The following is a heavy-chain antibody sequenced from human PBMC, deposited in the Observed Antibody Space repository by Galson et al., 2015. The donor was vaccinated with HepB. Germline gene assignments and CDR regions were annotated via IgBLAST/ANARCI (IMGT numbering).Heavy chain of an antibody. Sequence: KVSCKASGYTFTSYYMHWVRQAPGQGLEWMGIINPSGGSTSYAQKFQGRVTMTRDTSTSTVYMELSSLRSEDTAVYYCARGSPWGYCSSTSCFKLDYWGQGTLVTVSS. V-gene: IGHV1-46*01. D-gene: IGHD2-2*01. CDR3: ARGSPWGYCSSTSCFKLDY. J-gene: IGHJ4*02. CDR1: GYTFTSYY. CDR2: INPSGGST.